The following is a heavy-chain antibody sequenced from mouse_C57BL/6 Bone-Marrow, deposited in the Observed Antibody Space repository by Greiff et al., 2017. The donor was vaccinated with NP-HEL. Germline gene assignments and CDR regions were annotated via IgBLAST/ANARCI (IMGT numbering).Heavy chain of an antibody. CDR3: ARRQTTVVPYCDV. CDR1: GYTFTDYY. D-gene: IGHD1-1*01. CDR2: IYPGSGNT. J-gene: IGHJ1*03. V-gene: IGHV1-76*01. Sequence: QVQLKQSGAELVRPGASVKLSCKASGYTFTDYYINWVKQRPGQGLEWIARIYPGSGNTYYNEKFKGKATLTAEKSSSTAYMQLSSLTSEDSAVYFCARRQTTVVPYCDVWGTGTTVTVSS.